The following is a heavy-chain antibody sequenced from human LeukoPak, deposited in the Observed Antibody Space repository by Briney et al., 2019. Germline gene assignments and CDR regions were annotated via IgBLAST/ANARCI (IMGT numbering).Heavy chain of an antibody. CDR3: ARDQEGYIWGSYRPYFFVY. Sequence: GGSLRLSCAASRYTFSSYSMNWVRQAPGKGLECVSSISNSSSYMYYADSVKGRFTTYRHNAKNSLYLQMISLRAEGTAMYYCARDQEGYIWGSYRPYFFVYWGQETLVTVSS. D-gene: IGHD3-16*02. V-gene: IGHV3-21*01. J-gene: IGHJ4*02. CDR1: RYTFSSYS. CDR2: ISNSSSYM.